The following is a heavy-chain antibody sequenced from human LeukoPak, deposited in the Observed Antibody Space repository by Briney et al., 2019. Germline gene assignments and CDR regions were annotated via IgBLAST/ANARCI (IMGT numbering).Heavy chain of an antibody. CDR2: INPNSGGT. CDR1: GYTFTGYY. J-gene: IGHJ3*02. Sequence: ASVKVSCKASGYTFTGYYMHWVRQAPGQGLEWMGWINPNSGGTNYAQKFQGGVTMTRDTSISTAYMELGGLRSDDTAVYYCARNSGSLGGAFAIWGQGTMVTVSS. D-gene: IGHD3-16*01. CDR3: ARNSGSLGGAFAI. V-gene: IGHV1-2*02.